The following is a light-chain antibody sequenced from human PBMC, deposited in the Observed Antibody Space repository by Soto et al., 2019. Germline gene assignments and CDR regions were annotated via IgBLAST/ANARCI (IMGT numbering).Light chain of an antibody. CDR3: QQYGSSYPWT. CDR2: DAS. J-gene: IGKJ1*01. Sequence: EVVLTQSPGTLSLSPGERATLSCRASQSVSTSFLAWYQQKPGQAPRLLIYDASNRATGIPARFSGSGSGTDFTLTIRRLEPEDFAVYYCQQYGSSYPWTFGQGTKVDNK. CDR1: QSVSTSF. V-gene: IGKV3-20*01.